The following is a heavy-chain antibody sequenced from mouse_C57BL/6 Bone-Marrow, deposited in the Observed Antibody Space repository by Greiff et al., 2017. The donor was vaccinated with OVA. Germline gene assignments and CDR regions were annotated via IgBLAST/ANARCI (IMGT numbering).Heavy chain of an antibody. Sequence: EVKLKQSGAELVRPGASVKLSCTASGFNIKDDYMHWVKQRPEQGLEWIGWIDPENGDTEYASKFQGKATITADTSSNTAYLQLSSLTSEDTAVYYCTTEFFGYWGQGTTLTVSS. CDR3: TTEFFGY. V-gene: IGHV14-4*01. J-gene: IGHJ2*01. CDR1: GFNIKDDY. CDR2: IDPENGDT.